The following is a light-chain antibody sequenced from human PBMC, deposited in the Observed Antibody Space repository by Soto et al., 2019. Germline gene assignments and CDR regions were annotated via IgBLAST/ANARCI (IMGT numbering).Light chain of an antibody. CDR3: QQYNSYS. J-gene: IGKJ1*01. Sequence: DIQMTQPPSTLSGSVGDRVTISCRASQTISSWLAWYQQKPGKAPKLLINHASSLQSGVPSRFSGSGSGTEFTLTISSLQPDDFATYYCQQYNSYSFGQGTKVDI. V-gene: IGKV1-5*01. CDR2: HAS. CDR1: QTISSW.